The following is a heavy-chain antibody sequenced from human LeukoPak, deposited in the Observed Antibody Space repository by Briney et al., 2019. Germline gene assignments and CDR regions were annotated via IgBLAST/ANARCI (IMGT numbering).Heavy chain of an antibody. CDR2: IKEDGTYT. Sequence: GGSLRLSCAASGFSFSKYWTHWVRQTPGEGLVWVARIKEDGTYTSYADSVKGRFTISRDNARNTVFLQMNSLRAEDTAVYYCARDFDMGITPGDDFDFWGQGTLVTVSS. V-gene: IGHV3-74*01. D-gene: IGHD3-9*01. J-gene: IGHJ4*02. CDR3: ARDFDMGITPGDDFDF. CDR1: GFSFSKYW.